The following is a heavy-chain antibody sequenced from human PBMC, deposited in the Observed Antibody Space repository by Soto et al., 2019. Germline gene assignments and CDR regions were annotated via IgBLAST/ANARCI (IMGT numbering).Heavy chain of an antibody. D-gene: IGHD1-26*01. J-gene: IGHJ4*02. CDR1: GFTFSSYV. Sequence: QVQLVESGGGVVQPGRSLRLSCVASGFTFSSYVMHWARQAPGKGLEWVAVISYDGSRKYYADSVKGRFTISGDNSKNTLYLQMNSLRAEDTAVYYCARDRGWERFGWIFDYWGQGTLVTASS. CDR3: ARDRGWERFGWIFDY. V-gene: IGHV3-30-3*01. CDR2: ISYDGSRK.